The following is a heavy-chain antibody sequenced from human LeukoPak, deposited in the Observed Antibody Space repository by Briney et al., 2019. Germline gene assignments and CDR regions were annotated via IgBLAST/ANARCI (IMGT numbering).Heavy chain of an antibody. CDR2: IIPIFGTV. J-gene: IGHJ5*02. V-gene: IGHV1-69*13. D-gene: IGHD3-10*01. CDR1: GHSFSSYS. Sequence: GASVKVSCKASGHSFSSYSISWVRQAPGQGLEWMGGIIPIFGTVNYAQKFQGRVAITADESTRTAYMELSSLRSVDTAVYFCARGPGQVQTWFDPWGQGTLLTVSS. CDR3: ARGPGQVQTWFDP.